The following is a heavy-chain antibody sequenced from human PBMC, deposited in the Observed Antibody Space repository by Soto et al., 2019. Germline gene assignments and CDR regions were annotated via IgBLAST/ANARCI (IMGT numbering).Heavy chain of an antibody. CDR2: ISGSGGST. J-gene: IGHJ5*02. CDR3: AKTPTSRRGSSDNWFDP. Sequence: EVQLLESGGGLVQPGGSLRLSCAASGFTFSSYAMSWVRQAPGKGLEWVSAISGSGGSTYYADSVKGRFTISRDNSKNTLYLQMNSLRAEDTAGYDCAKTPTSRRGSSDNWFDPWGQGTLVTVSS. V-gene: IGHV3-23*01. D-gene: IGHD5-12*01. CDR1: GFTFSSYA.